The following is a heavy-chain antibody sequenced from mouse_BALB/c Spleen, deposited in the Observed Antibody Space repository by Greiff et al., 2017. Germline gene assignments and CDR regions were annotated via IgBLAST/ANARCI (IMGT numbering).Heavy chain of an antibody. CDR3: ARSTFDEYDGYAMDY. CDR1: GFTFSSFG. J-gene: IGHJ4*01. D-gene: IGHD2-4*01. CDR2: ISSGSSTI. Sequence: EVQRVESGGGLVQPGGSRKLSCAASGFTFSSFGMHWVRQAPEKGLEWVAYISSGSSTIYYADTVKGRFTISRDNPKNTLFLQMTSLRSEDTAMYYCARSTFDEYDGYAMDYWGQGTSVTVSS. V-gene: IGHV5-17*02.